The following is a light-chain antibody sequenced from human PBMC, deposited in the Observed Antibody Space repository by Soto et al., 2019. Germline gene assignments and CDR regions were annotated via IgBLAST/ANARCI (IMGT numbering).Light chain of an antibody. CDR1: SSDVGSYNL. V-gene: IGLV2-23*01. J-gene: IGLJ2*01. Sequence: QSVLTQPASVSGSPGQSITISCTGTSSDVGSYNLVSWYQQHPGKAPKLMIYEGSTRPSGVSNRFSGSKSGTTASLTISGLQAEDEADYYCCSYAGSSTHVVFGGGTKLTVL. CDR2: EGS. CDR3: CSYAGSSTHVV.